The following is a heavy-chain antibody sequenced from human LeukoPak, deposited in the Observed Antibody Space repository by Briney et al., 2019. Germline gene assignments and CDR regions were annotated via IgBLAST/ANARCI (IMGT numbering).Heavy chain of an antibody. V-gene: IGHV3-23*01. CDR3: ARQSSSWSRLFDY. CDR1: GFTFSSYA. CDR2: ISGSGGST. Sequence: GGSLRLSCAASGFTFSSYAMSWVRQAPGKGLEWVSAISGSGGSTYYADSVKGRFTISRDNSKNTLYLQMNSLRAEDTAVYYCARQSSSWSRLFDYWGQGTLVTISS. J-gene: IGHJ4*02. D-gene: IGHD6-13*01.